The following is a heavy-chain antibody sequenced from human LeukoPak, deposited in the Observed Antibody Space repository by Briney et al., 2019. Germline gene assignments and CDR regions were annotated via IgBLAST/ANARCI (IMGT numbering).Heavy chain of an antibody. CDR2: IRSKAYGGTT. CDR1: GFTFGDYA. J-gene: IGHJ5*02. D-gene: IGHD2-15*01. V-gene: IGHV3-49*04. CDR3: TPLAVVVVAATGSTCGNFDP. Sequence: PGGSLRLSCTASGFTFGDYAMSWVRQAPGKGLEWVGFIRSKAYGGTTEYAASVKGRFTISRDDSKSIAYLQMNSLKTEDTAVYYCTPLAVVVVAATGSTCGNFDPWGPGTLVNVS.